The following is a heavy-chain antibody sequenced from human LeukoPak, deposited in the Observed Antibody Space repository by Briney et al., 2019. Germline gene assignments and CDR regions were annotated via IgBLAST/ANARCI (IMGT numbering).Heavy chain of an antibody. CDR2: IYTSGST. D-gene: IGHD2-15*01. J-gene: IGHJ4*02. CDR3: ARVDLRAAYFDY. V-gene: IGHV4-4*07. CDR1: GGSISSYY. Sequence: SETLSLTCTVSGGSISSYYWSWIRQPAGKGLEWIGRIYTSGSTGYNPSLKSRVTMSVDTSKNQFSLKLSSVTAADTAVYYCARVDLRAAYFDYWGQGTLVTVSS.